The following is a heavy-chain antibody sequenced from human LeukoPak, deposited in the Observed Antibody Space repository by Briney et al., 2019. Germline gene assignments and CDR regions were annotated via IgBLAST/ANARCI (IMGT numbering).Heavy chain of an antibody. CDR2: ISYDGATS. V-gene: IGHV3-30-3*01. Sequence: PGGSLRLSCAASGFIFANYAMHWVRQAPGKGLEWVSLISYDGATSFYADSMKGRFTISRDNSKNTLYLQMNSLRAEDTAVYYCARGSMVRGGNYWGQGTLVTVSS. CDR1: GFIFANYA. D-gene: IGHD3-10*01. J-gene: IGHJ4*02. CDR3: ARGSMVRGGNY.